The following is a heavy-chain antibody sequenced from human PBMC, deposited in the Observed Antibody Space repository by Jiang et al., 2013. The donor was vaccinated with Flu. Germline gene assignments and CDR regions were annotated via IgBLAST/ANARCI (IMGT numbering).Heavy chain of an antibody. CDR3: ARGVGLWFGECHFDY. Sequence: LLKPSETLSLTCAVYGGSFSGYYWSWIRQPPGKGLEWIGEINHSGSTNYNPSLKSRVTISVDTSKNQFSLKLSSVTAADTAVYYCARGVGLWFGECHFDYWGQGTLVTVSS. V-gene: IGHV4-34*01. J-gene: IGHJ4*02. CDR2: INHSGST. D-gene: IGHD3-10*01. CDR1: GGSFSGYY.